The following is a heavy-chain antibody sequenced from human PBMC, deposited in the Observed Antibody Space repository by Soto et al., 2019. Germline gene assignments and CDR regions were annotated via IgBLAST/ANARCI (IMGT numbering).Heavy chain of an antibody. Sequence: QVQLVQSGAEVKKPGASVKVSCKASGYTFTSYGISWVRQAPGQGLEWMGWISAYNGNTNYAQKLQGRVTMTTDTSTSTAYMELRSLRSDDTAVYYFARDFRDVAPPYYCGMDVWGQGTTVTVSS. CDR3: ARDFRDVAPPYYCGMDV. V-gene: IGHV1-18*04. D-gene: IGHD5-12*01. CDR2: ISAYNGNT. J-gene: IGHJ6*02. CDR1: GYTFTSYG.